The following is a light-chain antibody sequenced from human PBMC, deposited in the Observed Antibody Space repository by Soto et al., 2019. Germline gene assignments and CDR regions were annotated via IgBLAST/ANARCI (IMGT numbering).Light chain of an antibody. J-gene: IGLJ1*01. CDR3: QSYDSRLSGYV. Sequence: QSVLTQPPSVSGAPGQRVTISCTGSSSNIGAGYDVHWYQQLPETAPKLLIYGNSNRPSGVPDRFSGSKSGTSASLAITGLQAEAEADYYCQSYDSRLSGYVFGTGTKVTVL. CDR1: SSNIGAGYD. CDR2: GNS. V-gene: IGLV1-40*01.